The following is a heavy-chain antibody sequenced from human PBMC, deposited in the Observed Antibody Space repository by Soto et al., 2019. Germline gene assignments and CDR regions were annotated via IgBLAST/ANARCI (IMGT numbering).Heavy chain of an antibody. Sequence: QVQLQESGPGLVKPSQTLSLTCTVSGGSISSGGYYWSWIRQHPGKGLEWIGYIYYSGSTYYNPSLKRRVTISVDTSKNLFSLKLGAVTAADTAVYCCARDVGGYSYGPLGYWGQGTLVTVSS. J-gene: IGHJ4*02. V-gene: IGHV4-31*03. D-gene: IGHD5-18*01. CDR3: ARDVGGYSYGPLGY. CDR1: GGSISSGGYY. CDR2: IYYSGST.